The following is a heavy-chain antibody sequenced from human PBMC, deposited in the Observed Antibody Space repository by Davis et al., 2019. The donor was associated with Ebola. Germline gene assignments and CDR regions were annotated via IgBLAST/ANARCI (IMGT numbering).Heavy chain of an antibody. CDR1: GFTFGDYA. Sequence: GESLKISCTTSGFTFGDYAMSWVRQASGKGLEWVGRIRSKANSYATAYAASVKGRFTISRDDSKNTAYLQMNSLKTEDTAVYYCTRHSRLYYYGMDVWGQGTTVTVSS. CDR2: IRSKANSYAT. J-gene: IGHJ6*02. CDR3: TRHSRLYYYGMDV. D-gene: IGHD2/OR15-2a*01. V-gene: IGHV3-73*01.